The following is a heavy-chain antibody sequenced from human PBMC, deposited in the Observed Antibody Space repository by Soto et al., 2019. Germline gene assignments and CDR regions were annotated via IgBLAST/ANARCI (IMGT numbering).Heavy chain of an antibody. CDR1: GFTVSSYG. CDR2: IWYDGSNK. CDR3: AREAYYDSSGYYPHDAFDI. Sequence: VGSLRLSCAASGFTVSSYGMHWVRQAPGKGLEWVAVIWYDGSNKYYADSVKGRFTISRDNSKNTLYLQMNSLRAEDTAVYYCAREAYYDSSGYYPHDAFDIWGQGTMVTVSS. D-gene: IGHD3-22*01. V-gene: IGHV3-33*01. J-gene: IGHJ3*02.